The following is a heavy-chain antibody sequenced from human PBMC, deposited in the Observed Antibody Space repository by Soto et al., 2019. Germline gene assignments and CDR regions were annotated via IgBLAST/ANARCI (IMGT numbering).Heavy chain of an antibody. J-gene: IGHJ4*02. D-gene: IGHD3-22*01. CDR1: GFTFSTYG. Sequence: PGGSLRLSCSASGFTFSTYGMHWVRQAPGKGLEHVSTTSHNGGATYHADSVKGRFTISRDNSKNTLYLQMSSLRSEDTAVYYCVKSGDTSGYPFDYWGQGILVTAPQ. CDR3: VKSGDTSGYPFDY. V-gene: IGHV3-64D*06. CDR2: TSHNGGAT.